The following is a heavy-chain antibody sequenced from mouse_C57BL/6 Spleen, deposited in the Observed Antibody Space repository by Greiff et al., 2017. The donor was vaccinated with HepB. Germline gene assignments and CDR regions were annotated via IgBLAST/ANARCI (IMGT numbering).Heavy chain of an antibody. D-gene: IGHD1-1*01. CDR2: IDPETGGT. Sequence: QVQLKQSGAELVRPGASVTLSCKASGYTFTDYEMHWVKQTPVHGLEWIGAIDPETGGTAYNQKFKGKAILTADKSSSTAYMELRSLTSEDSAVYYCTRYGSSYGAMDYWGQGTSVTVSS. V-gene: IGHV1-15*01. CDR1: GYTFTDYE. CDR3: TRYGSSYGAMDY. J-gene: IGHJ4*01.